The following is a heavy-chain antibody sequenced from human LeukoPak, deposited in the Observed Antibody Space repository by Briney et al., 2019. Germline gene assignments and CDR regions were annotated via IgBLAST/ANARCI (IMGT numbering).Heavy chain of an antibody. Sequence: PSETLSLTCSVSGASISSFYWNWIRQPPGKGLEWIGHIYSGSTNYNPSLKSRVTISLDTSKNQFSLKLSSVTAADAAVYYCVRARWYFDLWGRGTLVTVSS. J-gene: IGHJ2*01. CDR3: VRARWYFDL. V-gene: IGHV4-59*08. CDR1: GASISSFY. CDR2: IYSGST.